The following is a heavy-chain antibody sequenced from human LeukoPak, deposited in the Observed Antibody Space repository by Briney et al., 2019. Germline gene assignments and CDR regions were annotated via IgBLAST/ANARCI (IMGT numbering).Heavy chain of an antibody. J-gene: IGHJ6*03. CDR2: IKQDGSEK. D-gene: IGHD2-2*01. CDR3: AREKSLVAYYYMDV. V-gene: IGHV3-7*01. CDR1: GVTFSSYW. Sequence: GGSLRLSCAASGVTFSSYWMSWVRQAPGKGLECVANIKQDGSEKYYVDSVKGRFTISRDNAKNSLYLQMNSLRAEDTAVYYCAREKSLVAYYYMDVWGKGTTVTVSS.